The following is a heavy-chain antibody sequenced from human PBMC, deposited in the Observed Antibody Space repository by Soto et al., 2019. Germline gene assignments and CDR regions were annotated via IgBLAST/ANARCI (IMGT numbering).Heavy chain of an antibody. D-gene: IGHD1-1*01. Sequence: LETLSLTCTVSGGSISSYYWSWIRQPPGKGLEWIGYIYYSGSTNYNPSLKSRVTISVDTSKNQFSLKLSSVTAADTAVYYCARGYEFFDYWGQGTLVTVSS. CDR2: IYYSGST. CDR3: ARGYEFFDY. J-gene: IGHJ4*02. V-gene: IGHV4-59*08. CDR1: GGSISSYY.